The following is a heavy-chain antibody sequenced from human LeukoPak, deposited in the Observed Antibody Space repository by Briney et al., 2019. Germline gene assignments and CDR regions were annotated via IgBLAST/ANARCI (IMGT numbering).Heavy chain of an antibody. CDR1: GGSISSSSYY. CDR2: ISYSGST. D-gene: IGHD6-13*01. CDR3: ARGRIAAAAQDY. Sequence: SETLSLTCTVSGGSISSSSYYWVWIRQPPGQGLESIGSISYSGSTYYNPSLKSRITISVDTSKNQFSLKLSSVTAADTAVYYCARGRIAAAAQDYWGQGTLVTVSS. J-gene: IGHJ4*02. V-gene: IGHV4-39*07.